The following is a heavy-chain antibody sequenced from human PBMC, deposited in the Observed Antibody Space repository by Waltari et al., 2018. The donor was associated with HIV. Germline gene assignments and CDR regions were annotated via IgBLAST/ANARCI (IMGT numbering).Heavy chain of an antibody. CDR1: GFTFSSYW. Sequence: EVQLVESGGGLVQPGGSLRLSCAASGFTFSSYWMHWVRQAPGKGLVVFSPINSDGSSTSHADSVKGRFTISRDNAKNTLYLQMNSLRAEDTAVYYCARERIAARLSYFDYWGQGTLVTVSS. CDR2: INSDGSST. D-gene: IGHD6-6*01. J-gene: IGHJ4*02. V-gene: IGHV3-74*01. CDR3: ARERIAARLSYFDY.